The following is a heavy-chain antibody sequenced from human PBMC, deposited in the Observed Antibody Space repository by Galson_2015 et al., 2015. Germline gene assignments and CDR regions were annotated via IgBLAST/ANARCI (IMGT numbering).Heavy chain of an antibody. CDR1: GYSFTTYW. J-gene: IGHJ6*02. Sequence: SGAAVKKPGESLKISCKASGYSFTTYWVGWVRQMPGQGLEWVGIIYTGDSDTRYSPTFQGQVTISADKSISAASLQWSSLRASDTAMYYCARLSYCSSITCYYYYGLGVWGQGTTVTVSS. V-gene: IGHV5-51*01. CDR2: IYTGDSDT. CDR3: ARLSYCSSITCYYYYGLGV. D-gene: IGHD2-2*01.